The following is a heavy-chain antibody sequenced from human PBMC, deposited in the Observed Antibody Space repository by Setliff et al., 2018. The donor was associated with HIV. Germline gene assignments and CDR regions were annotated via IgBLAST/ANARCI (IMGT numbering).Heavy chain of an antibody. CDR1: GFSLSSCG. J-gene: IGHJ4*02. Sequence: PGGSLRLSCAASGFSLSSCGVHWVRQAPGKGLQWVALLWYDGTRKYYEDSLKGRFTISRDNSQNTVYLQMNNLRADDAAMYYCARDDGNWNQGIDSRGQGTLVTVSS. CDR3: ARDDGNWNQGIDS. CDR2: LWYDGTRK. D-gene: IGHD1-1*01. V-gene: IGHV3-33*01.